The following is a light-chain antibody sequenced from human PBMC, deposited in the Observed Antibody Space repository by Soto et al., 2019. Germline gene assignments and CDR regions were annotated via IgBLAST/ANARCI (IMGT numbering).Light chain of an antibody. V-gene: IGLV2-8*01. CDR1: SSDVGAYKY. J-gene: IGLJ3*02. CDR2: EVT. CDR3: TSYVGTGIRV. Sequence: QSALTQPPSASGSPGQSVTISCTGTSSDVGAYKYVSWYQQYPGKAPKLMIYEVTKRPSGVPDRFSGSKSGKPASLTVSGLQAEDEADYYCTSYVGTGIRVFGGGTKLTVL.